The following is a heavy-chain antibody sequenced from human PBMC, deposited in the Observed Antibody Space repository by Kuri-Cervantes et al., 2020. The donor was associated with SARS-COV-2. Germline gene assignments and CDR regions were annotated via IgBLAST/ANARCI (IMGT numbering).Heavy chain of an antibody. CDR3: ARDHLHYDILTGYSPYGMDV. D-gene: IGHD3-9*01. J-gene: IGHJ6*02. CDR1: GGSVSSGGYY. V-gene: IGHV4-30-2*01. CDR2: IYHSGST. Sequence: SETLSLTCTVSGGSVSSGGYYWSWIRQHPGKGLEWIGYIYHSGSTYYNPSLKSRVTISVDRSKNQFSLKLSSVTAADTAVYYCARDHLHYDILTGYSPYGMDVWGQGTTVTVSS.